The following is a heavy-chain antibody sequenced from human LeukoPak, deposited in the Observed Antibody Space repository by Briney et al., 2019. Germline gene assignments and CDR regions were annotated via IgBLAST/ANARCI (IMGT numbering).Heavy chain of an antibody. J-gene: IGHJ4*02. CDR3: AKDRSITIFGVVINYFDY. CDR2: ITDNGINT. Sequence: GGSLRLSCAASGFIFSDYAMTWVRQGPGERLEWVSSITDNGINTYYIDSVKGRLTISRDNSKNTLYLQMNSLRAEDTAVYYCAKDRSITIFGVVINYFDYWGQGTLVTVSS. CDR1: GFIFSDYA. D-gene: IGHD3-3*01. V-gene: IGHV3-23*01.